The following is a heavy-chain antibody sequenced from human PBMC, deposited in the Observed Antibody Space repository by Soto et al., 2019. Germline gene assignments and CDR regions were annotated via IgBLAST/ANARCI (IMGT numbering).Heavy chain of an antibody. CDR2: ISGTGGST. J-gene: IGHJ3*02. CDR3: AKAGTIVGVPAAMPDRPFDI. CDR1: GFTFSSFA. Sequence: GGSLRLSCAASGFTFSSFALSWVRQAPGKGLEWVSSISGTGGSTFYADSVKGRFTISRDNSKNTLYLQMNSLRAEDTAVYYCAKAGTIVGVPAAMPDRPFDIWGQGTMVTVSS. V-gene: IGHV3-23*01. D-gene: IGHD2-2*01.